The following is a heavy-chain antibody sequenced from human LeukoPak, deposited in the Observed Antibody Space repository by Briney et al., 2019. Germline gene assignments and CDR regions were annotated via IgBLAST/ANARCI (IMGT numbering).Heavy chain of an antibody. D-gene: IGHD2-15*01. CDR1: GFTFSSYG. Sequence: PGGSLRLSCAASGFTFSSYGMHWVRQAPGKGLEWVAVISYDGSNKYYADSVKGRFTISRDNSKNTLYLQMNSLRAEDTAVYYCAKWSRYCSGGSCSWGAFDIWGQGTMVTVSS. CDR3: AKWSRYCSGGSCSWGAFDI. CDR2: ISYDGSNK. V-gene: IGHV3-30*18. J-gene: IGHJ3*02.